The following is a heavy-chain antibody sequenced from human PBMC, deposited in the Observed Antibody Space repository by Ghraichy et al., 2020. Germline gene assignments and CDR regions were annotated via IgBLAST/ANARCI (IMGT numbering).Heavy chain of an antibody. CDR2: INPNSGGT. J-gene: IGHJ4*02. Sequence: ASVKVSCKASGYTFTGSFIHWVRQAPGQGLEWMGWINPNSGGTNFAQKFQGRVTMTRDTSISTAYMELSRLRSDDTAVYYCARDYCTGGSCYFDYWGQGTLDTVSS. CDR3: ARDYCTGGSCYFDY. V-gene: IGHV1-2*02. CDR1: GYTFTGSF. D-gene: IGHD2-15*01.